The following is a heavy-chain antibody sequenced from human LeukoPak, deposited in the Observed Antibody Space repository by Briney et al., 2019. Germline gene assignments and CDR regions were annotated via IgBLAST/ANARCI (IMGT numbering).Heavy chain of an antibody. CDR1: GGSISSSNW. D-gene: IGHD6-13*01. V-gene: IGHV4-4*02. J-gene: IGHJ5*02. CDR3: AREANIAAAIVWFDP. CDR2: IYHSGST. Sequence: SETLSLTCAVSGGSISSSNWWSWVRQSPGKGLEWIGEIYHSGSTNYNPSLKSRDTISVDTSKNQFSLKLSSVTAADTAVYYCAREANIAAAIVWFDPWGQGTLVTVSS.